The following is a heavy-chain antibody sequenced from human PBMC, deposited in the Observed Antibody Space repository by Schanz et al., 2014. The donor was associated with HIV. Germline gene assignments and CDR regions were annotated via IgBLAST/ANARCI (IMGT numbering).Heavy chain of an antibody. V-gene: IGHV3-9*01. J-gene: IGHJ4*02. D-gene: IGHD1-26*01. CDR3: ASTRERYSGATSGFDY. CDR1: GFTFDDYA. CDR2: ISWNGNIK. Sequence: EVQLVESGGGLVQPGRSLRLSCAASGFTFDDYAMHWVRQGPGTGLEWVSAISWNGNIKGYADSVKGRFTISRDNAKKSLYLRMNSLRAEDTAVYYCASTRERYSGATSGFDYWGQGTLVTVST.